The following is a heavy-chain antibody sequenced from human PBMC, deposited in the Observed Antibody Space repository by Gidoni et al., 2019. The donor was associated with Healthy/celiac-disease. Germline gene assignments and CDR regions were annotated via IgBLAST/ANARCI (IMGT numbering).Heavy chain of an antibody. Sequence: EVQLLESGGGLVQPGGSLRLSCAASGFTFNSYAMSWVRLAPGQGLWWVSAISGSGGSTYYADSVKGRFTISRDNSKNTLYLQMNSLRAEDTAVYYCATPPVDTAMVTPLFSGMDVWGQGTTVTVSS. CDR3: ATPPVDTAMVTPLFSGMDV. J-gene: IGHJ6*02. CDR2: ISGSGGST. CDR1: GFTFNSYA. V-gene: IGHV3-23*01. D-gene: IGHD5-18*01.